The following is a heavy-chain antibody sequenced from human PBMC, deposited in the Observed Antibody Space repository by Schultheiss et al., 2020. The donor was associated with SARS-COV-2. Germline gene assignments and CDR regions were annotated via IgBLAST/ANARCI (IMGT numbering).Heavy chain of an antibody. CDR1: GGSISSSSYY. Sequence: SETLSLTCTVSGGSISSSSYYWGWIRQPPGKGLEWIGSIYYSGSTYYNPSLKSRVTISVDTSKNQFSLKLSSVTAADTAVYYCARDEKPHGGTNYYYDYMGVWGKGTTVTVSS. D-gene: IGHD4-23*01. CDR3: ARDEKPHGGTNYYYDYMGV. J-gene: IGHJ6*03. V-gene: IGHV4-39*07. CDR2: IYYSGST.